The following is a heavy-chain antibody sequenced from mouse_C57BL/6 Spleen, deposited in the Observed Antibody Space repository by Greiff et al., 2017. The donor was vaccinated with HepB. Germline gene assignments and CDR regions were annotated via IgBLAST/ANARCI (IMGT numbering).Heavy chain of an antibody. D-gene: IGHD2-1*01. CDR2: IDPSDSYT. J-gene: IGHJ1*03. CDR3: ARHYYGNWYFDV. Sequence: QVQLKQPGAELVMPGASVKLSCKASGYTFTSYWMHWVKQRPGQGLEWIGEIDPSDSYTNYNQKFKGKSTLTVDKSSSTAYMQLSSLTSEDAAVYYCARHYYGNWYFDVWGTGTTVTVSS. CDR1: GYTFTSYW. V-gene: IGHV1-69*01.